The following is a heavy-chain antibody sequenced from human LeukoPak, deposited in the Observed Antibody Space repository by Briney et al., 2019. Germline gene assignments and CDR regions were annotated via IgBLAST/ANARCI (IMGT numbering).Heavy chain of an antibody. CDR2: ISTYNGNT. V-gene: IGHV1-18*01. Sequence: ASVKVSCKASGYTFTSYGISWVRQAPGQGLEWMGWISTYNGNTNYAQKLQGRVTMTTDTSTSTAYMELRSLRFDDTAVYYCARGKIEMGAFDIWGQGTMVTVSS. J-gene: IGHJ3*02. CDR1: GYTFTSYG. D-gene: IGHD5-24*01. CDR3: ARGKIEMGAFDI.